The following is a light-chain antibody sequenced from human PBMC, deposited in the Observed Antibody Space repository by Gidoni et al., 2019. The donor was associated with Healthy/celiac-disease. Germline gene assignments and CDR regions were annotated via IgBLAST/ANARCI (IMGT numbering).Light chain of an antibody. Sequence: EIVLPQPPATLSLSPGERATISCRASQSVSSYLAWYQQKPGQAPRLRIYDASNRATGIPARFSGSGSGTDFTLTISSLEPEDFAVYYCQQRSNWPITFGQGTRLEIK. CDR2: DAS. CDR3: QQRSNWPIT. CDR1: QSVSSY. V-gene: IGKV3-11*01. J-gene: IGKJ5*01.